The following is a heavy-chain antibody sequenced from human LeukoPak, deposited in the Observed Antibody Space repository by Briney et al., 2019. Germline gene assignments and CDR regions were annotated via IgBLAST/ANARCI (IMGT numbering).Heavy chain of an antibody. CDR1: GYTFTAYY. D-gene: IGHD6-6*01. J-gene: IGHJ4*02. CDR2: INPNSGGT. V-gene: IGHV1-2*02. Sequence: ASVTVSCKASGYTFTAYYMHWVRQAPGQGLEWMGWINPNSGGTDYAQTFQGRVAITRDTSISTAYMELGSLRSDDTAVYYCARARWQLVPYFDSWGQGTLVTVSS. CDR3: ARARWQLVPYFDS.